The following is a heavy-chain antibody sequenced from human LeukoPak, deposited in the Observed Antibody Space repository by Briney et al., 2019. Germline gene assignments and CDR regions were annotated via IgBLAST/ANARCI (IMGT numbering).Heavy chain of an antibody. CDR1: GYTFTGYY. CDR2: INPNSGGT. V-gene: IGHV1-2*02. Sequence: VSVKVSCKASGYTFTGYYMHWVRQAPGQGLEWMGWINPNSGGTNYAQKFQGRVTMTRDTSISTAYMELSRLRSDDTAVYYCARDYGSGSGYYYYYGMDVWGQGTTVTVSS. CDR3: ARDYGSGSGYYYYYGMDV. D-gene: IGHD3-10*01. J-gene: IGHJ6*02.